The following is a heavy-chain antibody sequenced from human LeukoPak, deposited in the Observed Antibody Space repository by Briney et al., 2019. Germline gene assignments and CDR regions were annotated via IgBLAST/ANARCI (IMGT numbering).Heavy chain of an antibody. Sequence: GGSLRLSCAGSGFPFSSYNMNWVRQAPGKGLEWVSCISSGSNYIYYADSVKGRFTISRDNAKNSLYLQMNSLRAEDTAVYYCARRDYSNYPNAFDIWGQGTMVTVSS. CDR2: ISSGSNYI. D-gene: IGHD4-11*01. V-gene: IGHV3-21*01. CDR1: GFPFSSYN. J-gene: IGHJ3*02. CDR3: ARRDYSNYPNAFDI.